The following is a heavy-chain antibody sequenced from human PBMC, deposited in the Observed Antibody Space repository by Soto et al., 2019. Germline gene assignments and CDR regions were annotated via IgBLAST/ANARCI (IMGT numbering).Heavy chain of an antibody. D-gene: IGHD3-10*01. Sequence: PGESLKISCKGSGYSFTSYWISWVRQMPGKGLEWMGRIDPSDSYTNYSPSFQGHVTISADKSISTAYLQWSSLKASDTAMYYCAREVPSTMVRGVYWFDPWGQGTLVTVSS. CDR1: GYSFTSYW. CDR2: IDPSDSYT. J-gene: IGHJ5*02. CDR3: AREVPSTMVRGVYWFDP. V-gene: IGHV5-10-1*01.